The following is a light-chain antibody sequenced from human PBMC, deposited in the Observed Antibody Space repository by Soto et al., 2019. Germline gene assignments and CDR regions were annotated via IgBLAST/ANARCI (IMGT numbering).Light chain of an antibody. V-gene: IGLV1-44*01. Sequence: QPVLTQHPSASGTPGQRVTISCSGSRYNIGSNTVNWYQQVPGTAPRLLIHRDHQRPSGVPDRFSGSKSGTSASLAISGLQSEDEADYYCAAWDDSLNGSVVFGGGTKLTVL. CDR2: RDH. CDR1: RYNIGSNT. J-gene: IGLJ2*01. CDR3: AAWDDSLNGSVV.